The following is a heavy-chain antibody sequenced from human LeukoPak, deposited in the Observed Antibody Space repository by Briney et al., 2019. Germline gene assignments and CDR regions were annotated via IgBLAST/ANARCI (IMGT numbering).Heavy chain of an antibody. J-gene: IGHJ5*02. CDR2: INHSGST. Sequence: PSETLSLTCAVYGGSFSGYYWSWIRQPPGKGLEWIGQINHSGSTNYNPSLKSRVTISVDTSKNQFSLKLSSVTAADTAVYYCARDRYSYGLNWFDPWGQGTLVTVSS. D-gene: IGHD5-18*01. V-gene: IGHV4-34*01. CDR3: ARDRYSYGLNWFDP. CDR1: GGSFSGYY.